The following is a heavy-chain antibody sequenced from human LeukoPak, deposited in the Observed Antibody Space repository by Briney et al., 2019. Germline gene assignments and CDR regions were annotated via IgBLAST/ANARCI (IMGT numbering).Heavy chain of an antibody. J-gene: IGHJ6*02. Sequence: ASETLSLTCTVSGGSISSYYWGWIRQPPGKGLEWIGSIYYSGSTCYNPSLKSRVTISVDTSKNQFSLKLSSVTAADTAVYYCARTIAVAGRPDYYYYGMDVWGQGTTVTVSS. CDR1: GGSISSYY. V-gene: IGHV4-39*01. CDR3: ARTIAVAGRPDYYYYGMDV. D-gene: IGHD6-19*01. CDR2: IYYSGST.